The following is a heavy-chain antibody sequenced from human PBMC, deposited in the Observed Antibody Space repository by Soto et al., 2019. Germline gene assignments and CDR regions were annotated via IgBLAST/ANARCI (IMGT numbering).Heavy chain of an antibody. J-gene: IGHJ4*02. V-gene: IGHV4-39*01. CDR2: IYYSGST. Sequence: QLQLQESGPGLVKPSETLSLTCTVSGGSVSSSNFYWGWVRQSPGKGLGWIGSIYYSGSTYYNLSLESRVNISVDKSNNQFALTVLSVTAADTAVYYCARLEGLATISYYFDYWGQGTLVTVSS. D-gene: IGHD3-9*01. CDR1: GGSVSSSNFY. CDR3: ARLEGLATISYYFDY.